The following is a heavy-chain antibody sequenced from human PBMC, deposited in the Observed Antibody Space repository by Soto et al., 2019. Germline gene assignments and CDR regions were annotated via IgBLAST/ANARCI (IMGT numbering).Heavy chain of an antibody. CDR1: GGSFSSYA. Sequence: ASVKVSCKASGGSFSSYAISWVRQAPGQGLEWMGGIIPIFGTANYAQKFQGRVTITADESTSTAYMELSSLRSEDTAVYYCAYLVDSSSFSSDYWGQGTLVTVSS. J-gene: IGHJ4*02. D-gene: IGHD6-13*01. CDR3: AYLVDSSSFSSDY. CDR2: IIPIFGTA. V-gene: IGHV1-69*13.